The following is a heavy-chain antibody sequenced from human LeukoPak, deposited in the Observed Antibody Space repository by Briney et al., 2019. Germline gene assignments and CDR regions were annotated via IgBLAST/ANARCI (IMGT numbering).Heavy chain of an antibody. CDR3: AREGSVWGSYRLYYYYMDV. Sequence: ASVKVSCKASGYTFTSYGISWVRQAPGQGLEWMGRINPNSGGTNYAQKFQGRVTMTRDTSISTAYMELSRLRSDDTAVYYCAREGSVWGSYRLYYYYMDVWGKGTTVTVSS. J-gene: IGHJ6*03. V-gene: IGHV1-2*06. CDR2: INPNSGGT. D-gene: IGHD3-16*02. CDR1: GYTFTSYG.